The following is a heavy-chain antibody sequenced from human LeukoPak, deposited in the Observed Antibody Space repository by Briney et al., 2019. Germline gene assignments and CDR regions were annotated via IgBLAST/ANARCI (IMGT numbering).Heavy chain of an antibody. V-gene: IGHV3-53*01. Sequence: GGSLRLSCAASGFTVSSNYMSWVRQAPGKGLEWVSVIYSGGSTYYADSVKGRFTISRDNAKNTLYMQMNSLRAEDTAVYYCARAVGYYGSGSYYNGRFDPWGQGTLVTVSS. CDR1: GFTVSSNY. CDR2: IYSGGST. J-gene: IGHJ5*02. D-gene: IGHD3-10*01. CDR3: ARAVGYYGSGSYYNGRFDP.